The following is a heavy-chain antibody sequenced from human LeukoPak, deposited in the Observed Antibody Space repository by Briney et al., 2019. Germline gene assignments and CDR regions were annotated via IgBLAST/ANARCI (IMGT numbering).Heavy chain of an antibody. CDR3: VKDNPLDY. J-gene: IGHJ4*02. CDR2: IRYYGNNK. V-gene: IGHV3-30*02. Sequence: GGSLRLSCGASGFTFSNYGMLWVRQAPGKGLEWVAFIRYYGNNKLYADSMKGRFTISRDNSKNTLYLHINSLRAEDTAVYYCVKDNPLDYWGQGTLVIVSS. D-gene: IGHD1-14*01. CDR1: GFTFSNYG.